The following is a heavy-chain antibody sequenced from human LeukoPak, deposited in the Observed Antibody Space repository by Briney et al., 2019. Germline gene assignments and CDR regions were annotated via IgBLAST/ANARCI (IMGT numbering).Heavy chain of an antibody. CDR2: ISSSGSTI. V-gene: IGHV3-48*03. CDR3: ARSGRGPSYYYYYMDV. CDR1: GFTFSSYE. D-gene: IGHD3-10*01. Sequence: SGGSLRLSCAASGFTFSSYEMNWVRQAPGKGLEWVSYISSSGSTIYYADSVKGRFTISRDNAKNSLYLQMNSLRAEDTAVYYCARSGRGPSYYYYYMDVWGKGTTVTVSS. J-gene: IGHJ6*03.